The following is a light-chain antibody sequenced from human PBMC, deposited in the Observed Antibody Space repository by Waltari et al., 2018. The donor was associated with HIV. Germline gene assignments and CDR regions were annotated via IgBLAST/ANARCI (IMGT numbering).Light chain of an antibody. J-gene: IGLJ2*01. CDR3: CAYAGSTTYVI. V-gene: IGLV2-23*02. CDR2: EVS. CDR1: SSDVGGYNL. Sequence: QSALTQPASVSGSPGQSITISCPGTSSDVGGYNLFTWYQQHPGKAPKLMLYEVSKRPSGVSNRFPGSKSGNTASLTISGLQAEDEADYSCCAYAGSTTYVIFGGGTKRTVL.